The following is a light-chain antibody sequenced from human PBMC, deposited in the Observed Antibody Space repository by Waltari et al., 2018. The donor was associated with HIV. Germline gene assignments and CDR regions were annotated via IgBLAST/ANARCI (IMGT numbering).Light chain of an antibody. CDR2: GAS. CDR3: QQFGGSSFT. J-gene: IGKJ4*01. CDR1: QSVSSTY. Sequence: GERATLSCRASQSVSSTYLAWYQQKPGQAPNLLIYGASSRATGIPDRFSGSGSGTDFTLTITRLEPEDFAVYFCQQFGGSSFTFGGGTKVEI. V-gene: IGKV3-20*01.